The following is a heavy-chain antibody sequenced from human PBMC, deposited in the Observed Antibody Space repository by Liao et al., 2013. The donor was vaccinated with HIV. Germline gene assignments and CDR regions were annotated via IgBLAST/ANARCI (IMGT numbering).Heavy chain of an antibody. J-gene: IGHJ5*02. V-gene: IGHV4-4*08. CDR3: ARDRGYCSGGSCYSWFDP. D-gene: IGHD2-15*01. CDR2: IYTSGST. CDR1: GGTISSYY. Sequence: QVQLQESGPGLVKPSETLSLTCTVSGGTISSYYWSWIRQPPGKGLEWIGYIYTSGSTNYNPSLKSRVTISVDTSKNQFSLKLSSVTAADTAVYYCARDRGYCSGGSCYSWFDPWGQGTLVTVSS.